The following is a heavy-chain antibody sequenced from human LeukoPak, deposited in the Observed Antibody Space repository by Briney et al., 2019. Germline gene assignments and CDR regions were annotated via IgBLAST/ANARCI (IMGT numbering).Heavy chain of an antibody. D-gene: IGHD6-19*01. V-gene: IGHV1-2*02. Sequence: ASVKVTCKASGYTLTGYYMHWVRQAPGQGLEWMGWINPNSGDTNYAQKFQGRVTMTRDTSISTAYMGLSGLRSDDTAVYFCARVGRAWSFDHWGQGTLVTVSS. CDR1: GYTLTGYY. CDR2: INPNSGDT. CDR3: ARVGRAWSFDH. J-gene: IGHJ4*02.